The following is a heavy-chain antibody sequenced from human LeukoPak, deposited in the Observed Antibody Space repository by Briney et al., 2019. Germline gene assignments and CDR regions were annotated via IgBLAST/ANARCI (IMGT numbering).Heavy chain of an antibody. J-gene: IGHJ4*02. Sequence: GGSLRLSCAASGFTFSSYWMSWVRQAPGKGLEWVANIKQDGSEKYYVDSVKGRFTISRDNAKNSLYLQMNSLRAEDTAVYYCARQGGDYVWGSYRWEYYFDYWGQGTLVIVSS. CDR3: ARQGGDYVWGSYRWEYYFDY. V-gene: IGHV3-7*01. CDR2: IKQDGSEK. D-gene: IGHD3-16*02. CDR1: GFTFSSYW.